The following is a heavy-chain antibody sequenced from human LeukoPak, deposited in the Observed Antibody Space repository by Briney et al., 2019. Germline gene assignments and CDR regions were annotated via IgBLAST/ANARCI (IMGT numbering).Heavy chain of an antibody. V-gene: IGHV4-34*01. Sequence: SETLSLTCAVYGGSFSGYYWSWLRQPPGKGLEWIGEINHSGSTNYNPSLKSRVTISVDTSKNQFSLKLSSVTAADTAVYYCARPRIAVAGTVYFQHWGQGTLVTVSA. CDR2: INHSGST. CDR3: ARPRIAVAGTVYFQH. D-gene: IGHD6-19*01. CDR1: GGSFSGYY. J-gene: IGHJ1*01.